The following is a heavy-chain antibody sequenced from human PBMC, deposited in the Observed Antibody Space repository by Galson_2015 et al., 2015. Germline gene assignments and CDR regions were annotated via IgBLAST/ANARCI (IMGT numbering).Heavy chain of an antibody. J-gene: IGHJ4*02. V-gene: IGHV3-21*01. CDR2: ISSSSSYV. CDR3: ARGAVFDCASSSCYFAF. Sequence: GFTFSSYSMNWVRQAPGKGLEWVSSISSSSSYVYYADSVKGRFKISRDDAKNSLYLQMNSLRAEDTAVYYCARGAVFDCASSSCYFAFWGQGTLVTVSS. CDR1: GFTFSSYS. D-gene: IGHD2-2*01.